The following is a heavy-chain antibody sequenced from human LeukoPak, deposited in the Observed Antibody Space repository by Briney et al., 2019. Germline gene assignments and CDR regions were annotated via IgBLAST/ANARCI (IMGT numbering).Heavy chain of an antibody. CDR2: ISGSSSDI. CDR3: ATSKKYGSGSYSGYYYYMDV. CDR1: GFSFSDSY. V-gene: IGHV3-11*04. D-gene: IGHD3-10*01. J-gene: IGHJ6*03. Sequence: GGSLRLSCVVSGFSFSDSYMTWIRQTPGKGLEWLAYISGSSSDIYYADSVKGRFTISRDNAKNSLFLQMNSLRAEDTAVYYCATSKKYGSGSYSGYYYYMDVWGKGTTVTVSS.